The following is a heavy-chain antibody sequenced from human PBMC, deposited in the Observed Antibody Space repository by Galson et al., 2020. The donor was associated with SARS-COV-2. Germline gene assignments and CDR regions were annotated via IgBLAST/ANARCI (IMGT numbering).Heavy chain of an antibody. CDR3: ARAKSELNS. Sequence: GGSLRLSCAASGFSVSTNYMSWVRQAPGKGLDWVSLIYSGGATYYADSVKGRFIISRDSSKNTLYLQMNSLRPEDTAVYYCARAKSELNSWGQGTLVTVSS. V-gene: IGHV3-53*01. CDR2: IYSGGAT. CDR1: GFSVSTNY. J-gene: IGHJ5*02.